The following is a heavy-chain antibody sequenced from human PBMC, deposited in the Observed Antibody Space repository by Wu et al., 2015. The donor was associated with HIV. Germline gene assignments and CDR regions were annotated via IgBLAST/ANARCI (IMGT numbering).Heavy chain of an antibody. V-gene: IGHV1-69*14. D-gene: IGHD5-24*01. CDR1: GGTFSHYA. CDR2: ILPTFGAA. CDR3: ANGRGWLQFGRLVGNWFDP. J-gene: IGHJ5*02. Sequence: QVQLVQSGAEVKKPGSSVKVSCTASGGTFSHYAINWVRQAPGQGLEWMGGILPTFGAADYAQKFRGRVTITADKSTSTAFMELSSLRSEDTAVYYCANGRGWLQFGRLVGNWFDPWGQGTLVTVSS.